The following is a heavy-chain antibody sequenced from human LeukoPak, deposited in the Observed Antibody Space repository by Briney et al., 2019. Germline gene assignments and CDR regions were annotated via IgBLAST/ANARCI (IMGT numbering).Heavy chain of an antibody. D-gene: IGHD3-10*01. J-gene: IGHJ6*02. CDR1: GGSISSYY. Sequence: PSETLSLTCTVSGGSISSYYWSWIRQPAGKGLEWIGRIYTSGSTNYNPSLKSRVTMSVDTSKNQFSLKLSSVTAADTAVYYCARLRFYGSGSYSSNYYYGMDVWGQGTTVTVPS. V-gene: IGHV4-4*07. CDR3: ARLRFYGSGSYSSNYYYGMDV. CDR2: IYTSGST.